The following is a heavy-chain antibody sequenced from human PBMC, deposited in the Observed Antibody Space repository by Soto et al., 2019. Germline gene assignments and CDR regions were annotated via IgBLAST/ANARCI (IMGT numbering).Heavy chain of an antibody. Sequence: PWGSLRSSCAASGFTFSSYAMSWVRQAPRKGLEWVSAISGSGGSTDYAASAKCRFTISRDNSRNTLYLQRNSLRAEYTAVYYCAKTPHPIVATMYGMDVWGQGTTVTVS. CDR3: AKTPHPIVATMYGMDV. CDR2: ISGSGGST. V-gene: IGHV3-23*01. D-gene: IGHD5-12*01. J-gene: IGHJ6*02. CDR1: GFTFSSYA.